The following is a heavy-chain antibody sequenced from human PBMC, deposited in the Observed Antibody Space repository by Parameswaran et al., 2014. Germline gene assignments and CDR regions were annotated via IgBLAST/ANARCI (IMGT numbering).Heavy chain of an antibody. J-gene: IGHJ4*02. CDR1: GYSFSNYW. CDR2: IYPGDSDT. V-gene: IGHV5-51*01. CDR3: ARQVNYHFLTGYRTKYYFDY. Sequence: KVSCKGSGYSFSNYWIGWVRQMPGKGLEWMGMIYPGDSDTRYSPSFQGQVTISADKSNSTAYLQWSSLKASDTAMYYCARQVNYHFLTGYRTKYYFDYWGQGSLVTVSS. D-gene: IGHD3-9*01.